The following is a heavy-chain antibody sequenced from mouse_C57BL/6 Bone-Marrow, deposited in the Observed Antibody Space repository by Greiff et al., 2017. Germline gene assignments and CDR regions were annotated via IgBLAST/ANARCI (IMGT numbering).Heavy chain of an antibody. CDR2: IYPTSGRT. D-gene: IGHD4-1*01. CDR1: GYTFTSYW. CDR3: ARSGPLGRSFDY. Sequence: QVQLQQPGAELVKPGASVKMSCKASGYTFTSYWITWVKQRPGQGLEWIGDIYPTSGRTNYNEKFKSKAILTVDTSSNTAYMQRRILTSEDSAVFFCARSGPLGRSFDYWGQGTTLTVSS. J-gene: IGHJ2*01. V-gene: IGHV1-55*01.